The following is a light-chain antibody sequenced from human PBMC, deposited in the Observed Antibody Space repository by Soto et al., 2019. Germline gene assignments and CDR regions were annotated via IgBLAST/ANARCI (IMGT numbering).Light chain of an antibody. CDR1: HSFSSSY. CDR2: GAS. V-gene: IGKV3-20*01. J-gene: IGKJ1*01. Sequence: EIVLTQSPGTLSLSPGERATLSCRASHSFSSSYLAWYQQKPGQAPRLLIYGASNRATGIPDRFSGSGSGTDFTLTISRLEPEDFAVYYCQQYGSSGTFGQGTKV. CDR3: QQYGSSGT.